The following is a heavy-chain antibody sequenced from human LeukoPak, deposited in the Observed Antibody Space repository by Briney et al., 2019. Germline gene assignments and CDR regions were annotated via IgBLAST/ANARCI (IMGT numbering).Heavy chain of an antibody. Sequence: PGSPLRLSCAASGFTFSSYGMHWVRQAPGKGLEWVAVILNDGSQEKYADSVKGRFTISRDNSKNTLFLQMNSLRAEDTAVYYCARDDALGDNALDIWGQGTMVTVSS. CDR2: ILNDGSQE. CDR1: GFTFSSYG. CDR3: ARDDALGDNALDI. V-gene: IGHV3-33*01. J-gene: IGHJ3*02. D-gene: IGHD3-16*01.